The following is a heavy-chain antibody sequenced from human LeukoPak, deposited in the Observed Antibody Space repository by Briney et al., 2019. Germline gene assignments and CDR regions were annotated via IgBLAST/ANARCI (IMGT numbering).Heavy chain of an antibody. CDR3: ARERGGSYAGDDY. J-gene: IGHJ4*02. CDR2: ISSSSSYM. Sequence: GGSLRLSCAASGFTFSSYSMNWVRQAPGKGLEWVSSISSSSSYMYYADSVKGRFTISRDNAKNSLYLQMNSLRAENTAVYYCARERGGSYAGDDYWGQGTLVTVSS. D-gene: IGHD1-26*01. CDR1: GFTFSSYS. V-gene: IGHV3-21*01.